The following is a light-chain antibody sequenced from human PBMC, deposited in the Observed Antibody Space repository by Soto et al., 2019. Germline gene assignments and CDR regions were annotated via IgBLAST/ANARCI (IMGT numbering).Light chain of an antibody. J-gene: IGLJ1*01. CDR2: DVS. CDR1: SSDVGGYNY. V-gene: IGLV2-14*01. CDR3: SSYTSSSTLNV. Sequence: QSVLTQPASVSGSPGQSITISCTGTSSDVGGYNYVSWYQQHPGKAPKLMIYDVSNRPSGVSNRFSGSKSGNTASLTISGLQAEDDADYYCSSYTSSSTLNVFGTGTKVTDL.